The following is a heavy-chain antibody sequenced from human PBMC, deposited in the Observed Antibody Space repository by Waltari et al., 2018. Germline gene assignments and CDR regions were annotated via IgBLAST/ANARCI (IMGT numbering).Heavy chain of an antibody. CDR3: TRLPTKYYDSIGWGFFDQ. CDR2: LRNTGGT. CDR1: GDSPRKDL. V-gene: IGHV4-59*08. D-gene: IGHD3-22*01. J-gene: IGHJ4*02. Sequence: VQLQESGPGLVKPSDTLHPPRPVPGDSPRKDLWPWLRQAPGEGLEWIAYLRNTGGTKCTPSLESRVTVSAVTSKKQFSLRLTSVTAADTAIYDCTRLPTKYYDSIGWGFFDQWGQGILVTVSS.